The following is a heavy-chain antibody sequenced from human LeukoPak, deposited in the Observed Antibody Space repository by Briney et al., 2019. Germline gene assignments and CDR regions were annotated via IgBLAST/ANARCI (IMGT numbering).Heavy chain of an antibody. CDR3: ARGNYGDPPGAFNI. Sequence: SETLSLTCTVSGGSISSYYWSWIRQPPGKGLEWIGYIYYSGSTNYNPSLKSRVTISVDTSKNQFSLKLSSVTAADTAVYYCARGNYGDPPGAFNIWAQGKMVTVSS. V-gene: IGHV4-59*08. CDR1: GGSISSYY. CDR2: IYYSGST. J-gene: IGHJ3*02. D-gene: IGHD4-17*01.